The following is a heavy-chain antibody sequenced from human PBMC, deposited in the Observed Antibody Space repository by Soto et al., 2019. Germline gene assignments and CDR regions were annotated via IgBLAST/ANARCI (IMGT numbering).Heavy chain of an antibody. CDR1: GGTFSSYA. CDR2: IIPIFGTA. V-gene: IGHV1-69*13. CDR3: ARGGRRDGYNRLDY. Sequence: SSVKVSCKASGGTFSSYAISWVRQAPGQGLEWMGGIIPIFGTANYAQKFQGRVTITADESTSTAYMELSSLRSEDPAVYYCARGGRRDGYNRLDYWGQGTLVSLS. J-gene: IGHJ4*02. D-gene: IGHD5-12*01.